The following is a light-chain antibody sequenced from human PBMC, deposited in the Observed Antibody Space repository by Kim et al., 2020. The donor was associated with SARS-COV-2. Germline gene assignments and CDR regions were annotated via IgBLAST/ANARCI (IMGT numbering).Light chain of an antibody. V-gene: IGLV3-1*01. CDR3: QAWDSSTVV. J-gene: IGLJ2*01. CDR1: KVGDRY. Sequence: SVSPGQTASISYSGDKVGDRYACWYQQKPGQSPVLVIYQDSKRPSGIPERFSGSNSGNTATLTISGTQARDEADYYCQAWDSSTVVFGGGTKLTVL. CDR2: QDS.